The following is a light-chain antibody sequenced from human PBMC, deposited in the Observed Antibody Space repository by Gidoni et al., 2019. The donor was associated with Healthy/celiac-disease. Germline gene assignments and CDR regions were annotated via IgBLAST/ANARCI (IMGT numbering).Light chain of an antibody. Sequence: IQMTHSPSSLSASVGDRVTITCRASQSISSYLNWYQQKPGKAPKLLIYAASSLQSGVPSRFSGSGSGTDSTLTISSLQPEDFATYYCQQSYSTPLTFGGGTKVEIK. CDR2: AAS. J-gene: IGKJ4*01. CDR3: QQSYSTPLT. CDR1: QSISSY. V-gene: IGKV1-39*01.